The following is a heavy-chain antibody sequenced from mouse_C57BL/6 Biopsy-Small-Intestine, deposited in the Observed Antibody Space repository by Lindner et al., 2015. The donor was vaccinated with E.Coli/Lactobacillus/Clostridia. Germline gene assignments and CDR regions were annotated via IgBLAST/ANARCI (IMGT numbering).Heavy chain of an antibody. J-gene: IGHJ1*01. D-gene: IGHD1-1*01. V-gene: IGHV1-59*01. CDR3: ARERSSVYNWHIEDYYDGLDV. CDR1: GYTFTSHF. CDR2: INPGGGYT. Sequence: SVKVSCKASGYTFTSHFLHWVRQAPGQGLEWMGIINPGGGYTSYAQKFQGRVTVTRDTSTSTVYMELSSLRSEDTAVYYCARERSSVYNWHIEDYYDGLDVWGHGTAVTVSS.